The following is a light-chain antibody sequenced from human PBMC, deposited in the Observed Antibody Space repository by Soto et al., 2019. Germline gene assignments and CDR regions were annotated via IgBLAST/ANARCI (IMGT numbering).Light chain of an antibody. CDR1: SSDVGGYDY. CDR3: SSYAGSNRV. CDR2: EVN. J-gene: IGLJ1*01. V-gene: IGLV2-8*01. Sequence: QSALTQPSSASGSPGQSVTISCTGTSSDVGGYDYVSWYQQHPGKAPKLIIYEVNKRPSGVPDRFSGSKSGNTASLTVSGLQAEDEADYYCSSYAGSNRVFGTGTKVTVL.